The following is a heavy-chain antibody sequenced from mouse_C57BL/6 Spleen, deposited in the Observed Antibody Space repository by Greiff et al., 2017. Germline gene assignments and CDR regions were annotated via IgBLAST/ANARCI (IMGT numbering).Heavy chain of an antibody. CDR1: GYAFSSSW. CDR3: ARRDYDYDYFDY. D-gene: IGHD2-4*01. CDR2: IYPGDGDT. J-gene: IGHJ2*01. Sequence: VQLKESGPELVKPGASVKISCKASGYAFSSSWMNWVKQRPGKGLEWIGRIYPGDGDTNYNGKFKGKATLTADKSSSTAYMQLSSLTSEDSAVYFCARRDYDYDYFDYWGQGTTLTVSS. V-gene: IGHV1-82*01.